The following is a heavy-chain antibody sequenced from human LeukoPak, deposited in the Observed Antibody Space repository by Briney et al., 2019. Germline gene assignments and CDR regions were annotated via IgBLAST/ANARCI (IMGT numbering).Heavy chain of an antibody. J-gene: IGHJ3*02. V-gene: IGHV5-51*01. CDR3: TRRSGYCSSGTCYSDDAFDI. D-gene: IGHD2-15*01. CDR2: IYPGDSST. Sequence: GESLKISCKASAYIFTTYWVVWLRRMPGKGLELMVIIYPGDSSTTYSPSFQGQVTISADKSISTAYLQWNSLKASDTALYYCTRRSGYCSSGTCYSDDAFDIWGQGTMVTVSS. CDR1: AYIFTTYW.